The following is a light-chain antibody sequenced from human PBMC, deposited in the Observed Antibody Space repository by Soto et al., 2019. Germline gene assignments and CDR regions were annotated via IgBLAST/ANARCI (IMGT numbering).Light chain of an antibody. Sequence: DIVMAQSPDSLAVSLGERATLNFKSSQSVLYSSNNKNYLAWYQQKPGQPPKLLILWASSRESGVPDRFSGSGSGTDFTLTISSLQAEDVAVYYCQQYYSTPYTFGQGTKLEIK. CDR3: QQYYSTPYT. CDR2: WAS. CDR1: QSVLYSSNNKNY. V-gene: IGKV4-1*01. J-gene: IGKJ2*01.